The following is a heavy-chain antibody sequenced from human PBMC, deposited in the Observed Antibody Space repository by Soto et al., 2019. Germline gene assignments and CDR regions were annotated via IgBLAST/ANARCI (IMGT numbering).Heavy chain of an antibody. D-gene: IGHD4-17*01. V-gene: IGHV5-51*01. CDR3: ARYPTLTDYFYYGMDV. CDR2: IYPGDSDT. CDR1: GYIFVNYW. Sequence: GEYLKISCKGSGYIFVNYWIVWVRQIPGKGLEWMGVIYPGDSDTRYSPSFQGQVTISADRSINTAYLQWSSLKASDTAIYYCARYPTLTDYFYYGMDVWGQGTTVTVSS. J-gene: IGHJ6*02.